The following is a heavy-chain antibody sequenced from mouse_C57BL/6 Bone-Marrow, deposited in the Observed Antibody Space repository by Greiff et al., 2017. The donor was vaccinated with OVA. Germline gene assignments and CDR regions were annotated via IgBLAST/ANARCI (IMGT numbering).Heavy chain of an antibody. CDR2: INPYNGGT. CDR1: GYTFTDYY. CDR3: APYYYGSSLFDY. Sequence: EVQLQQSGPVLVKPGASVKMSCKASGYTFTDYYMNWVKQSHGKSLEWIGVINPYNGGTSYNQKFKGKATLTVDKSSSTAYMELNSLTSEDSAVYYCAPYYYGSSLFDYWGQGTTLTVSS. J-gene: IGHJ2*01. V-gene: IGHV1-19*01. D-gene: IGHD1-1*01.